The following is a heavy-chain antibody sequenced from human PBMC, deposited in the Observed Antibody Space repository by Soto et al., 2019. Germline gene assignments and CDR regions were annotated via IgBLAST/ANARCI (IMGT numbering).Heavy chain of an antibody. CDR1: GFTFSSYA. Sequence: GGSLRLSCAASGFTFSSYAMSWVRQAPGKGLEWVSAISGSGGSTYYADSVKGRFTISRDNSKNTLYLQMNSLRAEDTAVYYCAKDQFGYGDYPDAFDIWGQGTMVTVSS. CDR2: ISGSGGST. CDR3: AKDQFGYGDYPDAFDI. J-gene: IGHJ3*02. V-gene: IGHV3-23*01. D-gene: IGHD4-17*01.